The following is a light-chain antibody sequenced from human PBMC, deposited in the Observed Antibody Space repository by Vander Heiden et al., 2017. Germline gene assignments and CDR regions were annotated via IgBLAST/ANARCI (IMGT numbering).Light chain of an antibody. J-gene: IGKJ2*01. CDR2: GAS. V-gene: IGKV3D-15*01. CDR1: QSVHNN. Sequence: IALTQFPGSLSLSLGDRAALSCRASQSVHNNLAWFQQRPGQAPRLLIYGASPRATDVPDRFSASGSGTDFTLTINSLQSEDVASYYCQQYSSWPFNFGQGTKVEI. CDR3: QQYSSWPFN.